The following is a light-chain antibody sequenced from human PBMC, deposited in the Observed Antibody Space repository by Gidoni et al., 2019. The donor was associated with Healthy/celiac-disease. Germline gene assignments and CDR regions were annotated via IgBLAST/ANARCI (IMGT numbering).Light chain of an antibody. CDR1: QSVSSSY. CDR2: GAS. V-gene: IGKV3-20*01. J-gene: IGKJ1*01. CDR3: QQYGSSPRT. Sequence: EIALTQSPGTLSLSPGERATLSCQASQSVSSSYLAWYQQKPGQATRLLIYGASSRATGIPDRFSGSGSGTDFTLTISRLEPEDFAVYYCQQYGSSPRTFGQGTKVEIK.